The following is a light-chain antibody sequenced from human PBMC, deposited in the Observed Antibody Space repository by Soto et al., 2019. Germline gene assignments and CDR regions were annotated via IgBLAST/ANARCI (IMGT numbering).Light chain of an antibody. J-gene: IGKJ1*01. CDR2: GAS. CDR1: QIVSSSY. Sequence: EIVLTQSPGTLSLSPWERATLSCRASQIVSSSYLAWYQQKPGQAPRLLIYGASSRATGIPDRFSGSGSGTDFTLTISRLEPEDFAVYYCQQYGSSPTFGKGSKVDI. V-gene: IGKV3-20*01. CDR3: QQYGSSPT.